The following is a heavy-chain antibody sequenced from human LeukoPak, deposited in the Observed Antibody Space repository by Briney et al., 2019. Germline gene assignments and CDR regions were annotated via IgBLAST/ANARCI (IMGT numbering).Heavy chain of an antibody. J-gene: IGHJ4*02. D-gene: IGHD3-10*01. CDR1: GYTFTGYY. V-gene: IGHV1-2*02. CDR3: ARADIRVRAIYDY. CDR2: INPNSGGT. Sequence: ASVKVSCKASGYTFTGYYMHWVRLAPGQGLEWMGWINPNSGGTNYAQKFQGRVTMTRDTSISTAYMELSRLRSDDTAVYYCARADIRVRAIYDYWGQGTLVTVSS.